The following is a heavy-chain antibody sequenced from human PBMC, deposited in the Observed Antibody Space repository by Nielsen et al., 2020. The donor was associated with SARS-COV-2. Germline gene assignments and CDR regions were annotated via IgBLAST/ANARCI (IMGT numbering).Heavy chain of an antibody. CDR3: ARDNIVVVPAGIDARAFDI. V-gene: IGHV3-21*04. Sequence: GGSLRLSCAASGFTFSSYSMNWVRQAPGKGLEWVSSISSSSSYIYYADSVKGRFTISRDNSKNTLYLQMNSLRAEDTAVYYCARDNIVVVPAGIDARAFDIWGQGTMVTVSS. D-gene: IGHD2-2*01. CDR2: ISSSSSYI. CDR1: GFTFSSYS. J-gene: IGHJ3*02.